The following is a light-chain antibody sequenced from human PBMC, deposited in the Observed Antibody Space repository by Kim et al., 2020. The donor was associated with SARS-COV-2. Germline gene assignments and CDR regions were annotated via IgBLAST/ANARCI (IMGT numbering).Light chain of an antibody. CDR2: EDT. CDR1: ALPNQY. V-gene: IGLV3-25*03. Sequence: PRQQARITCPGDALPNQYAYWFQQKPGQAPVLVIYEDTERPSGIPERFSGSTSGTTVTLTISGVQAEDEADYYCQSSDSSDTFWVFGGGTQLTVL. J-gene: IGLJ3*02. CDR3: QSSDSSDTFWV.